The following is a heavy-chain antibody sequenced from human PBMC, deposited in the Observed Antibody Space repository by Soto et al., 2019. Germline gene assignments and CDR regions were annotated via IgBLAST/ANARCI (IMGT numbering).Heavy chain of an antibody. J-gene: IGHJ6*02. V-gene: IGHV3-30-3*01. CDR1: GFTFRNYA. CDR2: VSYDGSMK. CDR3: SRYRDTGTTYCDAMDG. Sequence: QVQLVESGGGVVQPGRSLGLSCAASGFTFRNYAIHWVRQAPGKGLEWVADVSYDGSMKYYVDSVKGRFTISRDPSKNTLYLPMNSLRAADTAVYLCSRYRDTGTTYCDAMDGWGQGNTVIVSS. D-gene: IGHD4-17*01.